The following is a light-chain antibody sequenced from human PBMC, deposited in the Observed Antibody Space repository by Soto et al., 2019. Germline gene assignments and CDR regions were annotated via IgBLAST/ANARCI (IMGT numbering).Light chain of an antibody. CDR3: QQSYSTPYT. Sequence: DIQMTQSPSSLSASVGDRVTITCRASQSISSYLNWYQQKPGKAPNLLIYAASSLQSGVPSRFSGSGSGTDFTLTISSLQREDFATYYCQQSYSTPYTFGRGTKLEIK. V-gene: IGKV1-39*01. J-gene: IGKJ2*01. CDR1: QSISSY. CDR2: AAS.